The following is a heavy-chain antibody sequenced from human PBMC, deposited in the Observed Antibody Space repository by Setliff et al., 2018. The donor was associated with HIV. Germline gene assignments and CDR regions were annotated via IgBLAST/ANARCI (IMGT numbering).Heavy chain of an antibody. Sequence: VPLSLTCAVYGGSFSGYYWSWIRQPPGKGLEWIGEINDNGSTNYNPSLKSRVTISVDTSKNQFSLKLRSVTAADTAVYYCARQPLYNDYDWRSYYFDYWGQGSLVTVSS. D-gene: IGHD5-12*01. V-gene: IGHV4-34*01. CDR1: GGSFSGYY. CDR3: ARQPLYNDYDWRSYYFDY. J-gene: IGHJ4*02. CDR2: INDNGST.